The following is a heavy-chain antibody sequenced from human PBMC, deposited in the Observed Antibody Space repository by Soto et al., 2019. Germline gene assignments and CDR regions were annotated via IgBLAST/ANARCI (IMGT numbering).Heavy chain of an antibody. CDR1: GFTFSRSW. V-gene: IGHV3-7*03. J-gene: IGHJ4*02. CDR3: ARDPLLVGGSEYFDY. D-gene: IGHD1-26*01. Sequence: EVQLMESGGGLVQPGGSLRLSCVVSGFTFSRSWMNWVRQAPGKGLEWVASIKQDGSEKYYVDAVKGRFNISRDNAKNSLFLQMNSLRAEDTAVYYCARDPLLVGGSEYFDYWGQGTLVTVSS. CDR2: IKQDGSEK.